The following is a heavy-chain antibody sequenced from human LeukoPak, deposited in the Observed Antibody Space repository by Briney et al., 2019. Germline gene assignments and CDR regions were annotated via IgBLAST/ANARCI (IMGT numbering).Heavy chain of an antibody. CDR2: IRVYNGNT. V-gene: IGHV1-18*01. Sequence: ASVKVSCTASGYTFTSYGISWVRQAPGQGLEWMGWIRVYNGNTNYAQNFQGRVTMTTDTSTSTAYMELRSLRSDDTAVYYCAREGSLAFDPWGQGTLVTVSS. CDR3: AREGSLAFDP. J-gene: IGHJ5*02. CDR1: GYTFTSYG.